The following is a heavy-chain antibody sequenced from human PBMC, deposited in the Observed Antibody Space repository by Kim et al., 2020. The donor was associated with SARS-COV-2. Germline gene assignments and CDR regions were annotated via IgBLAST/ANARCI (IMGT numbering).Heavy chain of an antibody. J-gene: IGHJ4*02. CDR3: AYYSGYDYVNY. Sequence: SETLSLTCTVSGGSISSGGYYWSWLRQHPGKGLEWIGYMFYSGNTYYNPSLKSRVTISVDTSKNQFSLKLTSVTAADTAMYYCAYYSGYDYVNYWGQGTL. CDR1: GGSISSGGYY. D-gene: IGHD5-12*01. CDR2: MFYSGNT. V-gene: IGHV4-31*03.